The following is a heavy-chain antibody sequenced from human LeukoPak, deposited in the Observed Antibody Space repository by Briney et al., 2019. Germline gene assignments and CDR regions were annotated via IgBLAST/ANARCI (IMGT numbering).Heavy chain of an antibody. D-gene: IGHD6-19*01. CDR3: ARRNKAVPGDAFDM. J-gene: IGHJ3*02. Sequence: SETLSLTCTVSGGSISSSSYYWGWIRQPPGKGLEWIGNIYYSGTTYYNPSLKSRVTIPVDTSKNQFSLKLRSVTAADTAAFYCARRNKAVPGDAFDMWGQGTMVTVSS. CDR2: IYYSGTT. V-gene: IGHV4-39*01. CDR1: GGSISSSSYY.